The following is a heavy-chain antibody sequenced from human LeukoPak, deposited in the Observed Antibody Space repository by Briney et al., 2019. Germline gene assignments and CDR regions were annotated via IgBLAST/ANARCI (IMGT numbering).Heavy chain of an antibody. Sequence: AESLKISCKGSGYSFTSYWIGWVRQMTGKGMEWMGIIYPGDSDTRYSPSFQGQVTISADKSISTAYLQWSSLKASDTAMYYCAREDYSNPSWFDPWGQGTLVTVSS. D-gene: IGHD4-11*01. CDR2: IYPGDSDT. CDR3: AREDYSNPSWFDP. V-gene: IGHV5-51*01. J-gene: IGHJ5*02. CDR1: GYSFTSYW.